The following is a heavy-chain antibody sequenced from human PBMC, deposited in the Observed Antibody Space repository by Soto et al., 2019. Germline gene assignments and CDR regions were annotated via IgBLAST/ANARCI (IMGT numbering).Heavy chain of an antibody. CDR3: VREGCYYDILTGSETFDY. CDR1: GFTFSSYS. V-gene: IGHV3-21*01. D-gene: IGHD3-9*01. CDR2: ISSSSSYI. J-gene: IGHJ4*02. Sequence: EVQLVESGGGLVKPGGSLRLSCAASGFTFSSYSMNWVRQAPGKGLEWVSSISSSSSYIYYADSVKGRFTISRDNAKKSLYLQMNSLRAEDTAVYYCVREGCYYDILTGSETFDYWGQGTLATVSS.